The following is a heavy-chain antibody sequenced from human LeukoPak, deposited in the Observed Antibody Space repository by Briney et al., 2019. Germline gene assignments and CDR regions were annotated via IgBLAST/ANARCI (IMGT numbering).Heavy chain of an antibody. Sequence: RGSLRLSCAASGFTFSSYAMSWVRQAPGKGLASVSAISGSGGSTYCAESVKGRFTSSRDNSKNTLYLQMNSRRAEDTAVYYCAKGPPLGYYYMDVWGKGTTVTVSS. CDR3: AKGPPLGYYYMDV. J-gene: IGHJ6*03. V-gene: IGHV3-23*01. CDR2: ISGSGGST. CDR1: GFTFSSYA.